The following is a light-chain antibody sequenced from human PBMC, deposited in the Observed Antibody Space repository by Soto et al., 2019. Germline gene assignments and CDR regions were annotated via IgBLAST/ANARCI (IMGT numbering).Light chain of an antibody. Sequence: DIQMTQSPSSLSASVGDRISITCRARQHISTHLAWYQQKPGGVPKLLIYGAFKLHSGVPSRFSGFGSGTEFILTINSLQPEDVATYYCQKYNSAPWTFGQGTKVEIK. CDR3: QKYNSAPWT. CDR1: QHISTH. CDR2: GAF. J-gene: IGKJ1*01. V-gene: IGKV1-27*01.